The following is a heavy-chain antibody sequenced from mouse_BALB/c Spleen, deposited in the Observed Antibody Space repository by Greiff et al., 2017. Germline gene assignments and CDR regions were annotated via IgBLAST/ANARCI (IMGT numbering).Heavy chain of an antibody. CDR1: GYPITSGYY. CDR2: ISYDGSN. Sequence: EVQVVESGPGLVKPSQSLSLTCSVTGYPITSGYYWNWIRQFPGNKLGWMGYISYDGSNNYNPSLKNRISITRDTSKNQFFLKLNSVTTEDTATYYCARDVWFAYWGQGTLVTVSA. J-gene: IGHJ3*01. V-gene: IGHV3-6*02. CDR3: ARDVWFAY.